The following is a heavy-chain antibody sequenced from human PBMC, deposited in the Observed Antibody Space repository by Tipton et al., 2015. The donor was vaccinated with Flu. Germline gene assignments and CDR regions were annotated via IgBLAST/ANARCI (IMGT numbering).Heavy chain of an antibody. CDR3: ARRDYSNYVSDPKSWFDP. Sequence: LRLSCAVSGDSINSDYYWGWIRQFPGKGLEWIGTVSRTGSAIYNPSLKSRVTISIDTSKNQFSLKMKSVTATDMAVYYCARRDYSNYVSDPKSWFDPWGQRTLVAVSS. D-gene: IGHD4-11*01. CDR1: GDSINSDYY. CDR2: VSRTGSA. V-gene: IGHV4-38-2*01. J-gene: IGHJ5*02.